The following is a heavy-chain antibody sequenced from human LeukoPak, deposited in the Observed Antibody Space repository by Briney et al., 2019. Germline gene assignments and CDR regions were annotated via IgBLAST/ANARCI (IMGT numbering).Heavy chain of an antibody. V-gene: IGHV3-66*02. CDR2: IYSGGST. D-gene: IGHD4-23*01. CDR1: GFTVSSNY. Sequence: GGSLRLSCAASGFTVSSNYMSWVRQAPGKGLEWVSLIYSGGSTYYADSVKGRFTIPTDTSKNTLYLQMNSLRPADTAVYYCARVPGGAAFDPWGQGTLVTVSS. J-gene: IGHJ5*02. CDR3: ARVPGGAAFDP.